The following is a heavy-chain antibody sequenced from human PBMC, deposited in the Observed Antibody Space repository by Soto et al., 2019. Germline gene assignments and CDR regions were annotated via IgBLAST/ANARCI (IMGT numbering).Heavy chain of an antibody. CDR2: ISSSSSYI. D-gene: IGHD3-10*01. J-gene: IGHJ4*01. CDR1: GFTFSSYS. CDR3: ARATYGSGSYYIGDFDY. Sequence: GSLRLSCAASGFTFSSYSMNWVRQAPGKGLEWVSSISSSSSYIYYADSVKGRFAISRDNAKNSLYLQMNSLRAEDTAVYYCARATYGSGSYYIGDFDYWGHGTLVTVSS. V-gene: IGHV3-21*01.